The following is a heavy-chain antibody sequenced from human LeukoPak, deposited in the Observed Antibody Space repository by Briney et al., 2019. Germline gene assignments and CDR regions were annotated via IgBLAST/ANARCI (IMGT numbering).Heavy chain of an antibody. V-gene: IGHV3-23*01. CDR3: AKRSNFWTGYLDY. D-gene: IGHD3/OR15-3a*01. CDR1: KFTFNNYA. J-gene: IGHJ4*01. Sequence: GGSLRLSCTAFKFTFNNYAMSWVRQAPGKGLEWVSVISGSGGTTYYADSVKGRFTISRDNSKDTLFLQMNSLRTEDTAVYYCAKRSNFWTGYLDYWGQGTLATVSS. CDR2: ISGSGGTT.